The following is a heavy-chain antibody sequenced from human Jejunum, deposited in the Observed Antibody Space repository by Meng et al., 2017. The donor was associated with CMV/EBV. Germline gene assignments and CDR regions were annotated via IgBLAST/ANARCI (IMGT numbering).Heavy chain of an antibody. CDR2: IRDSGANT. Sequence: SGSGMSWVRQAPGKGLEWVSAIRDSGANTYYAGSVTGRFTISRDNSHNTLYLQMHSLRAEDTAVYYCARALGLGAVMPNYDAFDLWGQGTVVTVSS. V-gene: IGHV3-23*01. J-gene: IGHJ3*01. CDR3: ARALGLGAVMPNYDAFDL. CDR1: SGSG. D-gene: IGHD6-19*01.